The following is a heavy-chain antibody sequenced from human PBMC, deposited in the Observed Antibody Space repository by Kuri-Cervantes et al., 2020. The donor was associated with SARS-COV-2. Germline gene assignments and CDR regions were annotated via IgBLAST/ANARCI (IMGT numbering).Heavy chain of an antibody. V-gene: IGHV4-59*12. Sequence: SQTLSLTCAVYGGSFSGYYWSWIRQPPGKGLEWIGYIYYSGSTNYNPSLKSRVTISVDTSKNQFSLKLSSVTAADTAVYYCARGRRRVLWFGELSHFDYWGQGTLVTVSS. CDR3: ARGRRRVLWFGELSHFDY. J-gene: IGHJ4*02. CDR1: GGSFSGYY. CDR2: IYYSGST. D-gene: IGHD3-10*01.